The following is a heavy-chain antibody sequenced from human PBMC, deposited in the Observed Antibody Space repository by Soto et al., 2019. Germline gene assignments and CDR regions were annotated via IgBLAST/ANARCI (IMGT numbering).Heavy chain of an antibody. CDR1: GYTFTSYY. J-gene: IGHJ3*02. V-gene: IGHV1-46*03. CDR3: ARDGGRGRDAFDI. CDR2: INPSGGST. D-gene: IGHD3-16*01. Sequence: GASVKVSCKASGYTFTSYYMHWVRQAPGQGLEWMGIINPSGGSTSYAQKFKGRVTMTRDTSTSTVYMELSSLRSEDTAVYYCARDGGRGRDAFDIWGQGTMVTVSS.